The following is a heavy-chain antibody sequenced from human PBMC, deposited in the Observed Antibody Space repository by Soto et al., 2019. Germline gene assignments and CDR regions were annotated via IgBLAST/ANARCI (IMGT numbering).Heavy chain of an antibody. J-gene: IGHJ4*02. CDR1: GFIFSKYG. Sequence: QVQLVESGGGVVQPGRSLRLSCAASGFIFSKYGMHWVRQAPGKGLEWVAVISYDGSNKYYAESVKGRFIISRDKSENTLYLQMNSLRAEDTALYYCAREKIVAVAGRRHDAHFDHWGQGTLVTVSS. CDR2: ISYDGSNK. D-gene: IGHD6-19*01. CDR3: AREKIVAVAGRRHDAHFDH. V-gene: IGHV3-30*03.